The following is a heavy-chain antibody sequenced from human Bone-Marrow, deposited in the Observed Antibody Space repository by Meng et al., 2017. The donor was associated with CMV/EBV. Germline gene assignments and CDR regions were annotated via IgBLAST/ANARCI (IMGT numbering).Heavy chain of an antibody. CDR3: AKDELLFGGANAFFDH. J-gene: IGHJ4*02. D-gene: IGHD3-16*01. V-gene: IGHV3-21*03. CDR2: ISSSSSYI. CDR1: GFTFSSYS. Sequence: GESLKISCAASGFTFSSYSMNWVRQAPGKGLEWVSSISSSSSYIYYADSVKGRFTISRDNAKNSLYLQMNSLRPEETAIYYCAKDELLFGGANAFFDHWGQGALVTVSS.